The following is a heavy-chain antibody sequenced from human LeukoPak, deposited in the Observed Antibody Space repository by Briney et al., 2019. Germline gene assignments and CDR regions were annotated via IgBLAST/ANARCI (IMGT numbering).Heavy chain of an antibody. D-gene: IGHD4-17*01. J-gene: IGHJ4*02. V-gene: IGHV3-64D*06. CDR1: GFTFSSYA. Sequence: GGSLRLSCSASGFTFSSYAMHWVRQGPGKGLEYVSAISSNGGSTYYADSVKGRFTISRDNSKNTLYLQMSSLRAVDTAVYYCVPYYGDYVDFEYWGQGTLVTVSS. CDR3: VPYYGDYVDFEY. CDR2: ISSNGGST.